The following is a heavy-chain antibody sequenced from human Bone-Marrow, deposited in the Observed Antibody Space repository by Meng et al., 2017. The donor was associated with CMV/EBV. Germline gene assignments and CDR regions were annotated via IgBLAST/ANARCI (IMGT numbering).Heavy chain of an antibody. V-gene: IGHV1-2*02. CDR1: GYTFIGYY. J-gene: IGHJ5*02. CDR2: INPNSGDT. Sequence: ASVKVSCKASGYTFIGYYIHWVRQAPGQGLEWMGWINPNSGDTNYAQRFQGRVTMTRDTSISTAYMELSRLRSDDTAVYYCARDWHSHYSPPNWFDPWGQRTLVTVSS. D-gene: IGHD2-15*01. CDR3: ARDWHSHYSPPNWFDP.